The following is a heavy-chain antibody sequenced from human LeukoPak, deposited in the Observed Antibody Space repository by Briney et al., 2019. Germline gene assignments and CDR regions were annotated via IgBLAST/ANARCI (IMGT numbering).Heavy chain of an antibody. CDR1: GFTFRSYG. J-gene: IGHJ6*03. CDR3: ARDRAAAMEYYYMDV. Sequence: GGSLRLSCAASGFTFRSYGMHWVRQAPGEGLEWVAVVWYDGSNKNCAGSVKGRFTISRDNSKNTLYLQMNSLRAEDTAVYYCARDRAAAMEYYYMDVWGKGTTVTVSS. V-gene: IGHV3-33*01. D-gene: IGHD2-2*01. CDR2: VWYDGSNK.